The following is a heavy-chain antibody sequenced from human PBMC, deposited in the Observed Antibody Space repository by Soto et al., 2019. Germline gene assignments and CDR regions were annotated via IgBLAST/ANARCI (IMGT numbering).Heavy chain of an antibody. CDR3: ARDGPDSSGGFQH. CDR1: GFTFSSYG. CDR2: IWYDGSNK. J-gene: IGHJ1*01. Sequence: PGGSLRLSCAASGFTFSSYGMHWVRQAPGKGLEWVAVIWYDGSNKYYADSVKGRFTISRDNSKNTLYLQMNSLRAEDTAVYYCARDGPDSSGGFQHWGQGTLVTVSS. D-gene: IGHD3-22*01. V-gene: IGHV3-33*01.